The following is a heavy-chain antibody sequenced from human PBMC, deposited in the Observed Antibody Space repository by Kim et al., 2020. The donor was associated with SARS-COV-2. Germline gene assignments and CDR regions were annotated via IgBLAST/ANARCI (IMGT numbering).Heavy chain of an antibody. CDR3: AKVEYQGYDFWSGYYEMDDAFDV. D-gene: IGHD3-3*01. V-gene: IGHV3-21*01. CDR1: GFTFSTST. J-gene: IGHJ3*01. Sequence: GGSLRLSCSASGFTFSTSTMNWVRQAPGKGLEWVSSISPSSDNIYYADSVKGRFTISRDNARNSLSLQMNSLRAADTALYYCAKVEYQGYDFWSGYYEMDDAFDVWGQGTMVTVFS. CDR2: ISPSSDNI.